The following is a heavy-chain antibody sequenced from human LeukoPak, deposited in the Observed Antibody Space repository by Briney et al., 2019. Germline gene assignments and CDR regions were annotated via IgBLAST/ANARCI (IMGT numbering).Heavy chain of an antibody. CDR2: IYPSNSDT. D-gene: IGHD2-15*01. CDR3: ASAARGFSGCSCYTSWFDP. V-gene: IGHV5-51*01. Sequence: GESLKISCKASGYSFTSYGIGWVRQMPGKGLEWMGIIYPSNSDTRYSPSFQGHVTTSADKSINTTYLQRHSLKATDTAMYFCASAARGFSGCSCYTSWFDPWGEGALVTVSS. CDR1: GYSFTSYG. J-gene: IGHJ5*02.